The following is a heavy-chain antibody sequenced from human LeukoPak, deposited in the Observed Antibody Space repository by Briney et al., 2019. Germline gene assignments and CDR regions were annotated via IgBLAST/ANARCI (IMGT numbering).Heavy chain of an antibody. CDR2: ISYDGSHK. J-gene: IGHJ4*02. Sequence: GGCLTLSRVASGLTFRNYGMHWVRQAPGKGLEGVALISYDGSHKYYSDSLKGRFTISRDNSKNKLYLQLNSQRAEDTAVYYCSKDRHYESSVLGYCGQGNVAIVSA. D-gene: IGHD3-22*01. V-gene: IGHV3-30*18. CDR1: GLTFRNYG. CDR3: SKDRHYESSVLGY.